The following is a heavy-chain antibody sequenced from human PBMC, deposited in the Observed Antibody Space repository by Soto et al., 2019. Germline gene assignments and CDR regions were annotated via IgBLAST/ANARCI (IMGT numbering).Heavy chain of an antibody. D-gene: IGHD5-18*01. Sequence: QITLKESGPTLVKPTQTLTLTCTFSGFSLNTRGVGVGWIRQPPGKALEWLALIYWDDDEGYSPSLRSRLTITKDTSKNPVVLTMTNMDPVDPATFFCAPRPRGYSYHFDYWGQGTLVTVSS. CDR2: IYWDDDE. CDR3: APRPRGYSYHFDY. CDR1: GFSLNTRGVG. V-gene: IGHV2-5*02. J-gene: IGHJ4*02.